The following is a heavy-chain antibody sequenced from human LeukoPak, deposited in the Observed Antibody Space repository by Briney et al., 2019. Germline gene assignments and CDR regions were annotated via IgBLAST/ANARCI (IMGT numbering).Heavy chain of an antibody. J-gene: IGHJ5*02. CDR1: GGTFSSYT. Sequence: SVKVSCKASGGTFSSYTISWVRQAPGQGLEWMGRIIPILGIANYAQKFQGRVTITADKSTSTAYMELSSLRSDDTAVYYCARGMGDYYDSSGYPEFDPWGQGTLVTVSS. CDR3: ARGMGDYYDSSGYPEFDP. V-gene: IGHV1-69*02. CDR2: IIPILGIA. D-gene: IGHD3-22*01.